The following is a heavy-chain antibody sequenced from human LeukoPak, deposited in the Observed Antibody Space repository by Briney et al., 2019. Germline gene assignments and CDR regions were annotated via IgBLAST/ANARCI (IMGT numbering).Heavy chain of an antibody. D-gene: IGHD1-1*01. J-gene: IGHJ3*02. Sequence: ASVKVSCKASGYTFTGYYMHWVRQAPGQGLEWMGWINPNSGGTNYAQKFQCRVTMTRDTSISTAYMELSRLRSDDTAVYYCARVGLELYDAFDIWGQGTMVTVSS. CDR1: GYTFTGYY. CDR2: INPNSGGT. CDR3: ARVGLELYDAFDI. V-gene: IGHV1-2*02.